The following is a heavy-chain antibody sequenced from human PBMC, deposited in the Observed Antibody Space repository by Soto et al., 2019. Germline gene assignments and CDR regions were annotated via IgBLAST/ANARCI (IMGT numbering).Heavy chain of an antibody. CDR1: GGSISSGGYY. Sequence: PSETLSLTCTVSGGSISSGGYYWSWIRQHPGKGLEWIGYIYYSGSTYYNPSLKSRVTISVDTSKNQFSLKVISVTAADAAVYYCASADVSLGHWGQGTLVTVSS. CDR2: IYYSGST. V-gene: IGHV4-31*03. J-gene: IGHJ5*02. CDR3: ASADVSLGH.